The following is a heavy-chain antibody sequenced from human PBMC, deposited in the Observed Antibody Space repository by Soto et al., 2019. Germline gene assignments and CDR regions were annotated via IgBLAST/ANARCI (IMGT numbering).Heavy chain of an antibody. J-gene: IGHJ4*01. CDR3: VRDRDLGGDMAHGDL. V-gene: IGHV3-48*02. CDR1: GFSMSGYS. D-gene: IGHD2-21*01. Sequence: EMQLVASGGGLVQPGGSLRLSCEASGFSMSGYSMCWVRQSAGKGLEWLAYITVVTGNTRYADSVKGRFTISADRGRNSVFLQLNSLRDEETAVYYCVRDRDLGGDMAHGDLWGQGSLVTVSS. CDR2: ITVVTGNT.